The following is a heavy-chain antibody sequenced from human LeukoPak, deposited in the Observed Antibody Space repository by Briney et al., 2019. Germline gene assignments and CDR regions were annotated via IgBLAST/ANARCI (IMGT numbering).Heavy chain of an antibody. CDR3: ARVFTSSPIADGFGFDY. CDR2: MYYSGST. D-gene: IGHD3-16*01. J-gene: IGHJ4*02. Sequence: SETLSLTCSVSGGSISGYYWSWLRQPPGKGLEWIGDMYYSGSTNYNPSLKSRVIISVDTSKNQFSLKLSSVTAADTAVYYCARVFTSSPIADGFGFDYWGQGTLVTVSS. CDR1: GGSISGYY. V-gene: IGHV4-59*12.